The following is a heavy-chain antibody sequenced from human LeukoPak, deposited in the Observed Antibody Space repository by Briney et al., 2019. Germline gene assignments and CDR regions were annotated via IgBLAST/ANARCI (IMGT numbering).Heavy chain of an antibody. D-gene: IGHD3-10*01. CDR3: AGRSITMVRGVIIKGYDAFDI. Sequence: GGSLRLSCAASGFNFNNYNMNWVRQAPGKGLEWVSYITLSSSTTYYADSVKGRFTISRDNAKKSLYLQMNSLRAEDTAVYYCAGRSITMVRGVIIKGYDAFDIWGQGTMVTVSS. V-gene: IGHV3-48*01. J-gene: IGHJ3*02. CDR2: ITLSSSTT. CDR1: GFNFNNYN.